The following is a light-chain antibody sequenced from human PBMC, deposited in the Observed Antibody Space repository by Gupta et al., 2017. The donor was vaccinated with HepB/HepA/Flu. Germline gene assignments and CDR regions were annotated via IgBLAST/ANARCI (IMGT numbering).Light chain of an antibody. J-gene: IGLJ2*01. CDR1: SSNIGADYS. Sequence: QSILTQPPSVSGAAGQSVIIPCTGTSSNIGADYSVHWYQKVPGTGPKLLIHHNNLRSSGVPGRFSGSKSGTSASLTITGLQAEDEAEYYCQSYDTGHVLFGGGTKLTVL. CDR3: QSYDTGHVL. CDR2: HNN. V-gene: IGLV1-40*01.